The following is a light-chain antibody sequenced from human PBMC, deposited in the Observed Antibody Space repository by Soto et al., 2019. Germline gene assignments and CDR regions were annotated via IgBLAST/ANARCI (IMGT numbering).Light chain of an antibody. Sequence: IVLTQPPGTLSMSPGERATLSCRPSRSLSSSSLSWYQQKPGQAPRLLISGASSRAADIPDRFSGSGSGTDFTLTINRLEPEDFAVYYCQQYDSSPRTFGQGTKVDIK. V-gene: IGKV3-20*01. CDR2: GAS. CDR1: RSLSSSS. J-gene: IGKJ1*01. CDR3: QQYDSSPRT.